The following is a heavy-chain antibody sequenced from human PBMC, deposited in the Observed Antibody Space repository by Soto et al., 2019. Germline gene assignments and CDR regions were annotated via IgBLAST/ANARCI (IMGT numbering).Heavy chain of an antibody. CDR1: GASISIAGSY. CDR3: ARGKERLVSLDY. Sequence: QVQLQESGPGLVRSSQTLSLTCTVSGASISIAGSYWSWIRQVPGKGLEWIGYIHYDETTYYNPSLQSRVSVFADRSKNQFSLNLTSVAAADTATYYCARGKERLVSLDYWGQGTLVTVSS. CDR2: IHYDETT. D-gene: IGHD6-6*01. J-gene: IGHJ4*02. V-gene: IGHV4-31*03.